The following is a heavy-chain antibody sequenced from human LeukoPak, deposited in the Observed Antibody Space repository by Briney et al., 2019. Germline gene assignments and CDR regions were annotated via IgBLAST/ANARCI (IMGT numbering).Heavy chain of an antibody. CDR2: ITGGSRYI. V-gene: IGHV3-21*01. J-gene: IGHJ3*02. Sequence: GGSLRLSCAASGFTFSTYSMIWVRQAPGKGLEWVSSITGGSRYIYHADSVKGRFTISRDNAKNTLYLQMNSLRAEDTAVYYCARDYAVGESFDIWGQGTLVTVSS. CDR1: GFTFSTYS. CDR3: ARDYAVGESFDI. D-gene: IGHD3-16*01.